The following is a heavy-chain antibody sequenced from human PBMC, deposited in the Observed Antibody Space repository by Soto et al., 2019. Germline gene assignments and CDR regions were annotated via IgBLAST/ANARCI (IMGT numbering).Heavy chain of an antibody. CDR1: GFTFSSYS. V-gene: IGHV3-48*01. CDR2: ISSSSTI. Sequence: EVQLVESGGGLVQPGGSLRLSCAASGFTFSSYSMNWVRQAPGKGLEWVSYISSSSTIYYADSVKGRFTISRDNAKNSLYLQMNSLRAEDTAVYYCARVPDYGSGSFMDVWGKGTTVTVSS. CDR3: ARVPDYGSGSFMDV. D-gene: IGHD3-10*01. J-gene: IGHJ6*03.